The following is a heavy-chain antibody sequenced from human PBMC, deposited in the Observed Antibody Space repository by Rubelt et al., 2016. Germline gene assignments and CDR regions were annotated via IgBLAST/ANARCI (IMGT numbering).Heavy chain of an antibody. CDR1: GGSISSYY. CDR2: INHSGST. D-gene: IGHD3-22*01. V-gene: IGHV4-34*01. CDR3: ARVRYYYDSSGYFPLDY. J-gene: IGHJ4*02. Sequence: ETLSLTCTVSGGSISSYYWSWIRQPPGKGLEWIGEINHSGSTNYNPSLKSRVTISVDTSKNQFSLKLSSVTAADTAVYYCARVRYYYDSSGYFPLDYWGQGTLVTVSS.